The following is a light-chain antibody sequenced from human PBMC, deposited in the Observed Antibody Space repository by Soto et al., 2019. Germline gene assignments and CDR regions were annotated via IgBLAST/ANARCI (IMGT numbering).Light chain of an antibody. Sequence: DIQMTQSPSTLSASVGDRVTITCRASQSISSGLAWYQQKPGRAPKLLIYDASSLESGVPSSFSGSGSGTEFTLTINSLQPDDFATYYCQQYNNYPLTFGGGTKVEIK. CDR1: QSISSG. CDR3: QQYNNYPLT. J-gene: IGKJ4*01. V-gene: IGKV1-5*01. CDR2: DAS.